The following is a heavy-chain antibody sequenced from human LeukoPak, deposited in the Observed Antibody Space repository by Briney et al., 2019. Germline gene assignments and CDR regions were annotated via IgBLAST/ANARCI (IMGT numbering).Heavy chain of an antibody. D-gene: IGHD6-19*01. CDR1: GFTFSSYA. J-gene: IGHJ4*02. CDR3: ARQGEQWLDFDY. Sequence: GGSLRLSCAASGFTFSSYAVSWVRQAPGKGLEWVSSISGSGGTTYYADSVKGRFTISRDNSKNTLYLQMNSLRAEDTAVYYCARQGEQWLDFDYWGQGTLVTVSS. CDR2: ISGSGGTT. V-gene: IGHV3-23*01.